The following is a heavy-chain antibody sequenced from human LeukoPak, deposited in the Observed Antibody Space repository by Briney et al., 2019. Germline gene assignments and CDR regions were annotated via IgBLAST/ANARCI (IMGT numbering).Heavy chain of an antibody. CDR3: TRVTTGHDY. J-gene: IGHJ4*02. D-gene: IGHD4-17*01. CDR1: GFTFSSYA. V-gene: IGHV4-34*01. Sequence: GSLRLSCAASGFTFSSYAMSWVRQTPGKGLEWIGEINHSGYTNDSPSLKSRVTLSIDTSRKQFSLNLRSVTVADAGFYYCTRVTTGHDYWGQGTLVTVSS. CDR2: INHSGYT.